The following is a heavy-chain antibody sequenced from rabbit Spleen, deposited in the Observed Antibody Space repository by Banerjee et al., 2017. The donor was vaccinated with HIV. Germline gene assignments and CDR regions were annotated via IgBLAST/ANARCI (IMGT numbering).Heavy chain of an antibody. Sequence: QEQLEESGGGLVKPEGSLTLTCKASGFSFSDSDVMCWVRQAPGKGLEWIGCINTATGKDVYANWAKGRFTFSTTSSTTVTLQMTSLTAADTATYLCARERAGVIGRNFSLWGQGTLVTVS. V-gene: IGHV1S45*01. CDR2: INTATGKD. CDR1: GFSFSDSDV. J-gene: IGHJ4*01. CDR3: ARERAGVIGRNFSL. D-gene: IGHD1-1*01.